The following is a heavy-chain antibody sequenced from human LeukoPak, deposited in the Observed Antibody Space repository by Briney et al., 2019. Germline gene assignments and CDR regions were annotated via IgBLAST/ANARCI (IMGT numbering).Heavy chain of an antibody. Sequence: PGGSLRLSCAASRFTFSSYAMSWVRQAPGKGLEWVSAISGSGGSTYYAASVKGRFTISRDNSKNTLYLQMNSLRAEDTAVYYCAKDGYCSSNSCYPNYYYYGMDVWGQGNTVTVSS. J-gene: IGHJ6*02. CDR2: ISGSGGST. V-gene: IGHV3-23*01. CDR3: AKDGYCSSNSCYPNYYYYGMDV. CDR1: RFTFSSYA. D-gene: IGHD2-2*03.